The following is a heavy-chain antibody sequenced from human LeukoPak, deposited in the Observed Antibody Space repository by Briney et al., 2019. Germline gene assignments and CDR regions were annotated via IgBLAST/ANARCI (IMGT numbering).Heavy chain of an antibody. CDR3: AVLALRYFDWLFNPPYYYYYMDV. D-gene: IGHD3-9*01. CDR1: GFTFSSYG. V-gene: IGHV3-30*02. Sequence: SGGSLRLSCAASGFTFSSYGMHWVRQAPGKGLEWVAFIRYDGSNKYYADSVKGRFTISRDNSKNTLYLQMNSLRAEDTAVYYCAVLALRYFDWLFNPPYYYYYMDVWGKGTTVTISS. CDR2: IRYDGSNK. J-gene: IGHJ6*03.